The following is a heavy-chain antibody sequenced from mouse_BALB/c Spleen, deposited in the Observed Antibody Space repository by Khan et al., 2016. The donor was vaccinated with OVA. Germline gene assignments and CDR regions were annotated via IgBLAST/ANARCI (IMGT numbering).Heavy chain of an antibody. CDR2: VDPYSGGT. J-gene: IGHJ3*01. CDR3: TRRGYVAWFTY. CDR1: GYSFTSYY. D-gene: IGHD2-2*01. V-gene: IGHV1-31*01. Sequence: EVQLQQSGPELMKPGASVKISCKASGYSFTSYYLHWVMQSHGESLEWIGYVDPYSGGTTYNQKFKGKATLTVDKSSSTAYMQLSNLTSEDSAVYYCTRRGYVAWFTYWGQGTLVTVSA.